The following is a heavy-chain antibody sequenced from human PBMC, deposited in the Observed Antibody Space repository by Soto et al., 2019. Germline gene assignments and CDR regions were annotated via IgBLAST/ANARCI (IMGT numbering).Heavy chain of an antibody. CDR1: GFPFSSYA. V-gene: IGHV3-30-3*01. D-gene: IGHD2-2*01. J-gene: IGHJ6*02. CDR2: ISYDGSNK. Sequence: GGSQRLSCAASGFPFSSYAMHWVSKDTGKGLEWVAVISYDGSNKYYADSVKGRFTISRDNSKNTLYLQMNSLRAEDTAVYYCARDRIVVAEDGMDVWGQGTTVTVSS. CDR3: ARDRIVVAEDGMDV.